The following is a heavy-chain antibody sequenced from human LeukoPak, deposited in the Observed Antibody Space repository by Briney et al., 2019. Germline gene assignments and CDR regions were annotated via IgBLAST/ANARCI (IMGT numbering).Heavy chain of an antibody. J-gene: IGHJ3*02. V-gene: IGHV4-30-2*01. Sequence: PSQTLSLTCAVSGGSISSGGYSWSWIRQPPGKGLERIGYIYHSGSTYYNPSLKSRVTISVDRSKNQFSLKLSSVTAADTAVYYCARDYYDSSGYYDVYAFDIWGQGTMVIVSS. CDR2: IYHSGST. CDR1: GGSISSGGYS. D-gene: IGHD3-22*01. CDR3: ARDYYDSSGYYDVYAFDI.